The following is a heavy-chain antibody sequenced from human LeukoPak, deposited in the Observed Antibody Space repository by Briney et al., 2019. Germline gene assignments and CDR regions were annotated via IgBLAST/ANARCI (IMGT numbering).Heavy chain of an antibody. CDR3: ARDDCSTPTCFPYYYYGMDV. J-gene: IGHJ6*02. Sequence: GGSLRLSCAASGFTFSSYAMSWVRQAPGKGLEWVSAISGSGGSTYYADSVKGRFTISRDNAKNSLYLQMNSLRAEDTAVYYCARDDCSTPTCFPYYYYGMDVWGPGTTVTVSS. V-gene: IGHV3-23*01. D-gene: IGHD2-15*01. CDR1: GFTFSSYA. CDR2: ISGSGGST.